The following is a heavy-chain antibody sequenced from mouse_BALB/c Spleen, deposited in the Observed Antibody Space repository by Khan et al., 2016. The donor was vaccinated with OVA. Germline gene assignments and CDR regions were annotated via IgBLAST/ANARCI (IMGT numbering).Heavy chain of an antibody. Sequence: EVELVEPGGGLVKPGGSLKLSCAATGFAFSSYDMSWVRQTPEKRLEWVAYISSGGGSTYYPDTVKGRFTISRDNAKNTLYLQMSSTKSEDTARYSCARHSYDYDDYLDYWGQGTTLTVSS. J-gene: IGHJ2*01. CDR3: ARHSYDYDDYLDY. CDR2: ISSGGGST. V-gene: IGHV5-12-1*01. CDR1: GFAFSSYD. D-gene: IGHD2-4*01.